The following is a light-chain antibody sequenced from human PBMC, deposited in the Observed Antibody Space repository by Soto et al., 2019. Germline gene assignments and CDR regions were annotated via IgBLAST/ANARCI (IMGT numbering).Light chain of an antibody. CDR3: NSYTRSTKYV. CDR1: SSDVGAYDY. J-gene: IGLJ1*01. V-gene: IGLV2-14*01. CDR2: EVT. Sequence: LTQPASVSGSPGQSITVSCTGTSSDVGAYDYVSWYQHHPGKAPKLIIYEVTNRPSGVSNRFSGSKSGNTASLTISGLQAEDEADYYCNSYTRSTKYVFGAGTKVTVL.